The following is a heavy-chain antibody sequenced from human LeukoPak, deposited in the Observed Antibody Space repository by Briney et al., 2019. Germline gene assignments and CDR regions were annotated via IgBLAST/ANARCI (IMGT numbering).Heavy chain of an antibody. D-gene: IGHD2-15*01. J-gene: IGHJ5*02. Sequence: GGSLRLSCAASGFTFSDAWMSWVRQAPGKGLEWVGRIKSKSEGGTTDYAAPVKGRFTISRDDSKNTLYLQMNSLKTDDTAVYYCTLRVVAATGVRFDPWGQGTLVTVSS. V-gene: IGHV3-15*01. CDR3: TLRVVAATGVRFDP. CDR1: GFTFSDAW. CDR2: IKSKSEGGTT.